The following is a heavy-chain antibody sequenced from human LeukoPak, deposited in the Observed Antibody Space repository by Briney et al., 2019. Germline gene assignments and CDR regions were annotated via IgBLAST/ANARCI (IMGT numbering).Heavy chain of an antibody. Sequence: SETLSLTCTVSGGSISSSSYYWGWIRQPPGKGLEWIGCIYYSGSTYYNPSLKSRVTISVDTSKNQFSLKLSSVTAADTAVYYCASPMVRGRVDIWGQGTMVTVSS. J-gene: IGHJ3*02. D-gene: IGHD3-10*01. CDR2: IYYSGST. CDR1: GGSISSSSYY. CDR3: ASPMVRGRVDI. V-gene: IGHV4-39*07.